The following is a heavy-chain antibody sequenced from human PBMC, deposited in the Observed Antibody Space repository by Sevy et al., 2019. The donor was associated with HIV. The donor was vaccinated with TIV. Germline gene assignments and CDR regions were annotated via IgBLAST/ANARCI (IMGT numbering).Heavy chain of an antibody. CDR2: IIPIFGTA. CDR1: GGTFSSYA. D-gene: IGHD3-10*01. Sequence: ASVKVSCKASGGTFSSYAISWVRQAPGQGLEWMGGIIPIFGTANYAQKFQGRVTITADESTSTAYMELRSLRSDDTAVYYCAINGDGNVLLWFGEAQAPYYYYGMDVWGQGTTVTVSS. CDR3: AINGDGNVLLWFGEAQAPYYYYGMDV. V-gene: IGHV1-69*13. J-gene: IGHJ6*02.